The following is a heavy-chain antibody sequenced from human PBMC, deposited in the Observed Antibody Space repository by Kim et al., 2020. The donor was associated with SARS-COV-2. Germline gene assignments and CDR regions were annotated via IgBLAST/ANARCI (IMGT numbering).Heavy chain of an antibody. D-gene: IGHD1-1*01. V-gene: IGHV4-38-2*02. CDR1: GYSISSGYY. CDR3: PREGALINWNDVNGWFDP. Sequence: SETLSLTCTVSGYSISSGYYWGWIRQPPGKGLEWIGSIYHSGSTYYNPSLNSRVTISVDTSKNQFSLKLSSVTAADTAVYYWPREGALINWNDVNGWFDPGGQGTLVTVSS. J-gene: IGHJ5*02. CDR2: IYHSGST.